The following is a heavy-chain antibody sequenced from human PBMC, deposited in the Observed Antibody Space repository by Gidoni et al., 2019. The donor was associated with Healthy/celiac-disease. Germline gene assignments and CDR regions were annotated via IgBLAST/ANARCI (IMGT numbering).Heavy chain of an antibody. V-gene: IGHV3-74*01. CDR3: TRRGSLGVFDP. J-gene: IGHJ5*02. Sequence: VQLVESGGGLVQPGGSLCLPCAAYAFTVSSYWMHWVRQAPGKGLEWVSCIKSEGSTTSYADAKKGRCTTTRDNAKTTLDLQKNRLRAEDTAVYYCTRRGSLGVFDPWGQGTLVTVSS. CDR1: AFTVSSYW. CDR2: IKSEGSTT. D-gene: IGHD3-16*01.